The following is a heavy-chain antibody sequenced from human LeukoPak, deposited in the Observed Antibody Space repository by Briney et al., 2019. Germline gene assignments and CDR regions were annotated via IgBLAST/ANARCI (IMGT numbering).Heavy chain of an antibody. Sequence: GSLRLSCAASGFTFSSYGMHWVRQPPGKGLEWVAFIRYDGSNKYYADSVKGRFTISRDNSKNTLYLQMNSLRAEDTAVYYCAKDGRGWPNYYFDYWGQGTLVTVSS. CDR2: IRYDGSNK. CDR1: GFTFSSYG. CDR3: AKDGRGWPNYYFDY. J-gene: IGHJ4*02. V-gene: IGHV3-30*02. D-gene: IGHD6-19*01.